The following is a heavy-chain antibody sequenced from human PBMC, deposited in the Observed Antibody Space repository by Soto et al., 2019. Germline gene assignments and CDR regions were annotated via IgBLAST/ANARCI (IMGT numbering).Heavy chain of an antibody. V-gene: IGHV1-2*02. CDR3: AKLAYYHYAMDV. CDR1: GYTFTDYY. CDR2: ISPKSGDT. Sequence: ASVKVSCKASGYTFTDYYLHWVRQAPGQGLQWMGWISPKSGDTKYAQNLQGRVTMTRDTSIGATYMELSSLTSDDTAVYYCAKLAYYHYAMDVWGQGTTVTVSS. J-gene: IGHJ6*02.